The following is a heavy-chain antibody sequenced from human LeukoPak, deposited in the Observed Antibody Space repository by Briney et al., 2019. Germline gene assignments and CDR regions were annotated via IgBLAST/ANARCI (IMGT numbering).Heavy chain of an antibody. V-gene: IGHV3-64*01. CDR2: ISSNGGST. CDR1: GFTFSSYA. D-gene: IGHD6-19*01. Sequence: GWSLRLSCAASGFTFSSYAMHWVRQAPGKGLEYVSAISSNGGSTYYANSVKGRFTISRDNSKNTLYLQMGSLRAEDMAVYYCARVGGWLEFDYWGQGTLVTVSS. CDR3: ARVGGWLEFDY. J-gene: IGHJ4*02.